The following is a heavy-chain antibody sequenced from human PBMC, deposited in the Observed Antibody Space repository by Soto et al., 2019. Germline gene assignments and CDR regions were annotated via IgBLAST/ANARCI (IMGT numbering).Heavy chain of an antibody. V-gene: IGHV2-5*02. Sequence: QITLKESGPTLVKPTQTVTLTCAFSGFSLSTSGVGVGWIRQPPGKALDWLALIYWDDDKHYSPSLKSRLTITKDTSKNQVVLKMTNMDPVDTATYYCAHRAGGWFDRWGQGALVTVSS. J-gene: IGHJ5*02. CDR1: GFSLSTSGVG. CDR3: AHRAGGWFDR. CDR2: IYWDDDK.